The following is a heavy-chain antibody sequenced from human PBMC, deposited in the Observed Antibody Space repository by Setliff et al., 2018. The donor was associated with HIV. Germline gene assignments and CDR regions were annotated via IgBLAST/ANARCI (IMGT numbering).Heavy chain of an antibody. V-gene: IGHV4-34*01. CDR1: GGSFSGYY. Sequence: SETLSLTCAVYGGSFSGYYWSWIRQPPGKGLEWIGEINHSGSTNYNPSLKSRVTISVDTSKNQFSPKLSSVTAADTAVYYCARGRGVYDYVWGSYRYKGAFDIWGQGTMVTVSS. CDR3: ARGRGVYDYVWGSYRYKGAFDI. CDR2: INHSGST. D-gene: IGHD3-16*02. J-gene: IGHJ3*02.